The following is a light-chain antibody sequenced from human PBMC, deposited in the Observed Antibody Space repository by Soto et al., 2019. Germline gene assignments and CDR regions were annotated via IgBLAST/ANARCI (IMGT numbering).Light chain of an antibody. J-gene: IGLJ1*01. V-gene: IGLV2-11*01. CDR1: SSDVGGYNF. CDR2: DVT. Sequence: QSALTQSRSVSGSPGQSVTISCTGTSSDVGGYNFVSWYQQYPGKAPKLIIYDVTKRPSGVPDRFSGSKSGNTASLTISGLQTDDEADYYCCSYAGSYTHVFGTGTKLTAL. CDR3: CSYAGSYTHV.